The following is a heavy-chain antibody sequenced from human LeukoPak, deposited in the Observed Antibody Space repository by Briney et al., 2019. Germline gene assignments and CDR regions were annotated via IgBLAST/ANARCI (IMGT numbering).Heavy chain of an antibody. Sequence: SETLSLTCTVSGGSISSYYWGWIRQPPGKGLEWIGSIYYSGSTYYNPSLKSRVTISVDTSKNQFSLKLSSVTAADTAVYYCARGKPPNYYDSSGYTYWGQGTLVTVSS. J-gene: IGHJ4*02. CDR2: IYYSGST. CDR3: ARGKPPNYYDSSGYTY. V-gene: IGHV4-39*07. D-gene: IGHD3-22*01. CDR1: GGSISSYY.